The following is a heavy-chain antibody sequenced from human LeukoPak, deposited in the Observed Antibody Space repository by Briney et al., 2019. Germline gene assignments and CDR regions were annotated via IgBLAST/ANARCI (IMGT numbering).Heavy chain of an antibody. Sequence: SETLSLTCTVSGGSISSGDYYWSWIRQPPGKGLEWIGYIYYSGSTYYNPSLKSRVTISVDTSKNQFSLKLSSVTAADTAVYYCARDRGYSGYDDYYYYGMDVWGQGTTVTVSS. CDR3: ARDRGYSGYDDYYYYGMDV. V-gene: IGHV4-30-4*01. CDR2: IYYSGST. D-gene: IGHD5-12*01. CDR1: GGSISSGDYY. J-gene: IGHJ6*02.